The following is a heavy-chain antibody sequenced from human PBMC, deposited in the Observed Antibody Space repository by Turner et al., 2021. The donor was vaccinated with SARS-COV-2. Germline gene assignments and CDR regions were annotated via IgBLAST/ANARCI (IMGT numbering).Heavy chain of an antibody. V-gene: IGHV4-39*01. D-gene: IGHD6-13*01. Sequence: QLQLQESGPGLVKPSETLSLTCTVSGGSISSSSYYWGWVRQPPGKGLEWIGSIYYSGSTYYNPSLKSRVTISVDTSKNQFSLKLSSVTAADTAVYYCARHWVVAAAAYLARFDPWCQGTLVTVSS. CDR3: ARHWVVAAAAYLARFDP. J-gene: IGHJ5*02. CDR2: IYYSGST. CDR1: GGSISSSSYY.